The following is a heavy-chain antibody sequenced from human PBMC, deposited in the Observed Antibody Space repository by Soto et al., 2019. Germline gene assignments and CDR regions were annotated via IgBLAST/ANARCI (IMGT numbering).Heavy chain of an antibody. CDR2: ISSTTNYI. CDR1: GFTFTRYS. CDR3: ARESADLTSNFDS. J-gene: IGHJ4*02. Sequence: GGSLRLSCAASGFTFTRYSMNWVRQAPGKGLEWVSSISSTTNYIYYADSMKGRFTISRDNAKNSLYLEMNSLRAEDTAVYYCARESADLTSNFDSWGQGTLVTVSS. V-gene: IGHV3-21*06.